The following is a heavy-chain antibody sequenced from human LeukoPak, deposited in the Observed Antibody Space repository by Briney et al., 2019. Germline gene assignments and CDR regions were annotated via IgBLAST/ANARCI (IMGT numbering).Heavy chain of an antibody. D-gene: IGHD3-22*01. CDR1: GFTFSNAW. J-gene: IGHJ4*02. CDR3: STTYYYDSSEGY. Sequence: GSLRLSCAASGFTFSNAWMSWVRQAPGKGLEWVGRIKSKTDGGTTDYAAPVKGRFTISRDDSKNTLYLQMNSLKTEDTAVYYCSTTYYYDSSEGYWGQGTLVTVSS. V-gene: IGHV3-15*07. CDR2: IKSKTDGGTT.